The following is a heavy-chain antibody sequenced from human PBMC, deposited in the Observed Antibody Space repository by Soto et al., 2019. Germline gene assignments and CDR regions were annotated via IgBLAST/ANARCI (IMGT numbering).Heavy chain of an antibody. V-gene: IGHV3-23*01. CDR1: GFGFGHYV. J-gene: IGHJ4*02. Sequence: GGSLRLSCAASGFGFGHYVMSWVRQAPGKGLEWVSGISATAVSSYSADSVKGRFTISRDNSQNMMYLQMNSLTVEDTAVYYCAKGGDSWSAYSPHWGQGTLVTVYS. D-gene: IGHD3-16*01. CDR2: ISATAVSS. CDR3: AKGGDSWSAYSPH.